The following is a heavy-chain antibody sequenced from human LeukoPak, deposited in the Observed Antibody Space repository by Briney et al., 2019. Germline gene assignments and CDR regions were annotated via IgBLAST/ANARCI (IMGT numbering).Heavy chain of an antibody. CDR3: SRDTSAQSGSRYGFTAYQMQDS. V-gene: IGHV1-46*01. Sequence: GASVKVSCTGSGYTFTSCYMHWVRQPPAQGLEGMGIVNPSGGRTSYAQKFHGRGTITRDTSTSTVYMELSSLRSEDTAVDYLSRDTSAQSGSRYGFTAYQMQDSWGQGTLVTVSS. D-gene: IGHD5-18*01. J-gene: IGHJ4*02. CDR1: GYTFTSCY. CDR2: VNPSGGRT.